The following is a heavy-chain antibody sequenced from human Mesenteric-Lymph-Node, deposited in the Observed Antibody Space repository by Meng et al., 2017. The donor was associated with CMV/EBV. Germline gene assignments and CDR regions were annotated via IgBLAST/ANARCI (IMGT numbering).Heavy chain of an antibody. CDR1: GYTFRRFG. CDR2: INTNSGSP. Sequence: ASGYTFRRFGIHWVRQAPGQGLEWMGWINTNSGSPMYDQDFTGRFVFSVDTAVNTAHLEITSLRADDTAVYFCAREGVSGFDSYFDYWGQGTLVTVSS. CDR3: AREGVSGFDSYFDY. J-gene: IGHJ4*02. D-gene: IGHD5-12*01. V-gene: IGHV7-4-1*02.